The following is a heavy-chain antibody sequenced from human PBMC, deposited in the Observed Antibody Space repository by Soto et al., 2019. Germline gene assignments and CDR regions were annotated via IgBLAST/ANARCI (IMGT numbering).Heavy chain of an antibody. CDR2: IYYSGSS. CDR3: AKSLGMRQWLVSGMDV. CDR1: GGSISGDYY. V-gene: IGHV4-30-4*08. Sequence: LSLTCSVSGGSISGDYYWSWIRQSPEKGLEWIGYIYYSGSSYSNPALQSRLSMSLDTSKNQFSLELRSVTAADTAVYYCAKSLGMRQWLVSGMDVWGQGTTVTVSS. D-gene: IGHD6-19*01. J-gene: IGHJ6*02.